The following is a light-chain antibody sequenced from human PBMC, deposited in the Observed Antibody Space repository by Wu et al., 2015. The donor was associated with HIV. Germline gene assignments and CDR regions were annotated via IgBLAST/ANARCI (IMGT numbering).Light chain of an antibody. CDR2: ATS. Sequence: EAVLTQSPGTLSLSPGERATLSCRPSQSVTINHLAWYQQKPGQAPRLLIFATSNRATGIPDRFSGSGSGTDFTLTISRLEPEDFAVYYCQHYGRSPLTFGGGTKVEIK. CDR1: QSVTINH. J-gene: IGKJ4*01. CDR3: QHYGRSPLT. V-gene: IGKV3-20*01.